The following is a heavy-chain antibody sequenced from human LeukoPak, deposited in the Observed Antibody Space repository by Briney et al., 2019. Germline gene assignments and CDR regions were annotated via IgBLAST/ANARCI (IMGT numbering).Heavy chain of an antibody. D-gene: IGHD3-10*01. V-gene: IGHV4-59*01. Sequence: TSETLSLTCTVSGGSISSYYWSWIRQPPGKGLEWIGNIYDRGSTKYNPSLKSRVTISVDTSKNQFSLKLSSVTAADTAVFYCARTKYGSGRQLDVWGQGTTVSVSS. CDR3: ARTKYGSGRQLDV. CDR2: IYDRGST. CDR1: GGSISSYY. J-gene: IGHJ6*02.